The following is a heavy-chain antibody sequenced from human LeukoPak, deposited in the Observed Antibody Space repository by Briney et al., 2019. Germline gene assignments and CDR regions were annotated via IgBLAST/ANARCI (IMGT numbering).Heavy chain of an antibody. CDR3: ARGGPVAGRNWFDP. Sequence: PSETLSLTCTVSGGSISSSSYYWGWIRQPPGKGLEWIGSIYYSGSTYYNPSLKSRVTISVDTSKNQFSLKLSSVTAADTAVYYCARGGPVAGRNWFDPWGQGTLVTVSS. D-gene: IGHD6-19*01. J-gene: IGHJ5*02. V-gene: IGHV4-39*07. CDR2: IYYSGST. CDR1: GGSISSSSYY.